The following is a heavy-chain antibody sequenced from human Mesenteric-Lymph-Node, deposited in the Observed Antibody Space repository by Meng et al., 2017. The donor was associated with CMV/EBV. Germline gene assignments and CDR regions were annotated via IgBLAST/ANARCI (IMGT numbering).Heavy chain of an antibody. CDR1: GGSISSRSYY. J-gene: IGHJ4*02. CDR3: ARTVAAAAHYFDS. V-gene: IGHV4-61*01. D-gene: IGHD6-13*01. CDR2: IFYSGST. Sequence: SETLSLTCTVSGGSISSRSYYWSWIRQPPGKGLEWIGYIFYSGSTDYNPSLKSRVTISVDTSKNQFSLKLSSVTAADTAVYYCARTVAAAAHYFDSWGQGTLVTVSS.